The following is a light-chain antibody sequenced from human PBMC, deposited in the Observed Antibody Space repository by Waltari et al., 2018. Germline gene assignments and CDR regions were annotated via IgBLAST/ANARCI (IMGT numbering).Light chain of an antibody. J-gene: IGLJ1*01. CDR1: ISDVGGYTH. V-gene: IGLV2-11*01. Sequence: QSALTQPRSVSGSPGQAVTISRTGTISDVGGYTHVSWYQQHPGETPRLMISDVNKRPSGVPDRFSGSKSGNTVSLTISVLQAEDEADYYCCSYAGDFTYVFGTGTKVTVL. CDR2: DVN. CDR3: CSYAGDFTYV.